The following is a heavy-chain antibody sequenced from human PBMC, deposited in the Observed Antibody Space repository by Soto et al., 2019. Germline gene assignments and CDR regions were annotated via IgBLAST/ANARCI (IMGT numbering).Heavy chain of an antibody. CDR1: GFTFSSRW. Sequence: PGGSLRLSCAASGFTFSSRWMHWVRQAPGKGLEWVSAISGSGGSTYYADSVKGRFTISRDNSKNTLYLQMNSLRAEDTAVYYCAKYTWELPTHAFDIWGQGTMVTVSS. CDR3: AKYTWELPTHAFDI. J-gene: IGHJ3*02. D-gene: IGHD1-26*01. CDR2: ISGSGGST. V-gene: IGHV3-23*01.